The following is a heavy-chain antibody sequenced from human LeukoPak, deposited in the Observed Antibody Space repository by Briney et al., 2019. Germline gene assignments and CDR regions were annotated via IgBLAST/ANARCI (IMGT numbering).Heavy chain of an antibody. CDR2: MSNDGSTT. J-gene: IGHJ4*02. Sequence: PGGSLTLSYTASGFTFSSYWKHWVRQAPGKGEMWVSRMSNDGSTTNYADSEKGRFIISRDNAKSTLYLQMNSRRGDGTPLYYCARVLGHAFDYWGQGTMVTVSS. D-gene: IGHD3/OR15-3a*01. CDR3: ARVLGHAFDY. V-gene: IGHV3-74*01. CDR1: GFTFSSYW.